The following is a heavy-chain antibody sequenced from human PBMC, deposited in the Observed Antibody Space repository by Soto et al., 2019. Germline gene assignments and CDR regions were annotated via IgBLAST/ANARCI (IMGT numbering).Heavy chain of an antibody. V-gene: IGHV2-70*11. CDR1: GFSLSASAMC. CDR3: ARIESNSCHGNY. CDR2: IDWDDDK. J-gene: IGHJ4*02. Sequence: GSGPTLVNPTQTLTLTCTFSGFSLSASAMCVSWVSQPPGKALEWLARIDWDDDKYYSTSLKTRLTISKDTSKNQVVLTMTNMDPVDTATYYCARIESNSCHGNYWGQGTLVTVSS. D-gene: IGHD2-2*01.